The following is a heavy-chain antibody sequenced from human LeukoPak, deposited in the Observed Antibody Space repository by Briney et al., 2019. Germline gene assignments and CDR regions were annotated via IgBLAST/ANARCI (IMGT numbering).Heavy chain of an antibody. Sequence: SQTPSLTCTVSGGSISSGGYYWSWIRQHPGKGLEWIGYIYYSGSTYYNPSLKSRVTISVDTSKNQFSLKLSSVTAADTAVYYCARELAARYFDWYLDYWGQGTLVTVSS. CDR1: GGSISSGGYY. D-gene: IGHD3-9*01. CDR2: IYYSGST. V-gene: IGHV4-31*03. CDR3: ARELAARYFDWYLDY. J-gene: IGHJ4*02.